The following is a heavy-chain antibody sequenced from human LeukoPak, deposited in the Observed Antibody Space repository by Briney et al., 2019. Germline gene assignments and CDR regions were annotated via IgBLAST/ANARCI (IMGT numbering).Heavy chain of an antibody. J-gene: IGHJ4*02. D-gene: IGHD3-10*02. Sequence: GRSLRLSCVASGFTFDDHAMHWVRQAPGKGLEWVSGISWNSGSIGYADSVKGRFTISRDNAKNSLYLQMNSLRAEDTALYYCANDFGYYYVTPSIDYWGQGTLVTVSS. V-gene: IGHV3-9*01. CDR3: ANDFGYYYVTPSIDY. CDR2: ISWNSGSI. CDR1: GFTFDDHA.